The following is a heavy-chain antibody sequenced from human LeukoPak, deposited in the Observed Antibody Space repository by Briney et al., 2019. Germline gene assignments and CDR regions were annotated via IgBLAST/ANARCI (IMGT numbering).Heavy chain of an antibody. V-gene: IGHV3-7*01. Sequence: GGSLRLSCAASGFTFSSYWMSWVRQAPGKGLEWVANIKQDGSEKYYVDSVKGRFTISRDTTKNSLFLQMNSLRADDTAVYYCARGKRQQDYWGQGTLVTVSS. CDR1: GFTFSSYW. CDR2: IKQDGSEK. D-gene: IGHD6-13*01. J-gene: IGHJ4*02. CDR3: ARGKRQQDY.